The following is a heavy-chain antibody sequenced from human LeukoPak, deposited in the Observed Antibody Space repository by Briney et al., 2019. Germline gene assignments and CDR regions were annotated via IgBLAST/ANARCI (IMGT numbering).Heavy chain of an antibody. CDR2: ISYDGSNK. CDR3: VRGKRYFDWLLPFDY. D-gene: IGHD3-9*01. CDR1: GFTFSSYG. J-gene: IGHJ4*02. Sequence: GGSLRLSCAASGFTFSSYGMHWARQAPGKGLEWVAIISYDGSNKYYADSVKGRFTISRDNSKNTLYLQMNSLRAEDTAVYYCVRGKRYFDWLLPFDYWGQGTLVTVSS. V-gene: IGHV3-30*03.